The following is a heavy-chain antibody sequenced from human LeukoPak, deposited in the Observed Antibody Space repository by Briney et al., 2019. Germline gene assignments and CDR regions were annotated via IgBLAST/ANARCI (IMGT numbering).Heavy chain of an antibody. CDR3: AKTKTYYYDSSGYLIDY. Sequence: GGSLRLSCAASGFTFSSCAMSWVRQAPGKGLEWVSSISGSSGSTYHADSVKGRFTISRDNSKNTLYLQMNSLRAEDTAVYYCAKTKTYYYDSSGYLIDYWGQGTLVTVSS. CDR2: ISGSSGST. D-gene: IGHD3-22*01. J-gene: IGHJ4*02. V-gene: IGHV3-23*01. CDR1: GFTFSSCA.